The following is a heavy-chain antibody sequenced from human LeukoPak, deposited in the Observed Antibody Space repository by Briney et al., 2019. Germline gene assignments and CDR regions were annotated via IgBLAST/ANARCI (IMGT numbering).Heavy chain of an antibody. Sequence: GRSLRLSCAASGFTFSSYGMHWVRQAPGKGLEWVAVIWYDGTNKHYADSVKGRFTISRDSSKNTLYLQMNSLRAEDTAVYYCARAAYDSSGYLTLWGQGTLVTVSS. J-gene: IGHJ4*02. V-gene: IGHV3-33*01. CDR1: GFTFSSYG. CDR2: IWYDGTNK. D-gene: IGHD3-22*01. CDR3: ARAAYDSSGYLTL.